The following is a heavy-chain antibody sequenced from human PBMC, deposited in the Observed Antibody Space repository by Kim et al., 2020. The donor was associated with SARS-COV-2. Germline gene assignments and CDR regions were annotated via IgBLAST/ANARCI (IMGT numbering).Heavy chain of an antibody. Sequence: SETLSLTCTVSGGSISSSSYYWGWIRQPPGKGLEWIVSIYYSGSTYYNPSLKSRVTISVDTSKNQFSLKLSTVTAADTAVDYCARDYPFMTTVTLDYWG. J-gene: IGHJ4*01. CDR3: ARDYPFMTTVTLDY. CDR2: IYYSGST. CDR1: GGSISSSSYY. D-gene: IGHD4-17*01. V-gene: IGHV4-39*07.